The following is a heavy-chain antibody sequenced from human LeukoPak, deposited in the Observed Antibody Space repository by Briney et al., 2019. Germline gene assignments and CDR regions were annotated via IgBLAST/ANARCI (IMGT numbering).Heavy chain of an antibody. V-gene: IGHV3-48*03. J-gene: IGHJ4*02. D-gene: IGHD1-26*01. CDR1: GFTFSSYE. Sequence: GGSLRLSCAASGFTFSSYEMNWVRQAPGKGLEWVSYISSSGSTIYYADSVKGRFTGSRDNSRNTLYLQMNSLRAEDTAVYYCAKGTRWELPANFDYWGQGTLVTVSS. CDR2: ISSSGSTI. CDR3: AKGTRWELPANFDY.